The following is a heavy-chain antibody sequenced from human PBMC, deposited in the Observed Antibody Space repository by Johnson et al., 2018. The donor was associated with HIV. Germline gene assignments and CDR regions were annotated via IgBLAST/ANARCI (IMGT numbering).Heavy chain of an antibody. V-gene: IGHV3-30*03. CDR3: ARVRGGTGHGAFDI. CDR1: GFTFSSHD. CDR2: ISYDGSNQ. J-gene: IGHJ3*02. Sequence: QVQLVESGGGVVQPGRSLRVSCGASGFTFSSHDMHWVRQAPGKGLEWVAVISYDGSNQYCADSVKGRFTISRDNSNKTVYLQMNSLGPEDTAVYYCARVRGGTGHGAFDIWGQGTMVTVSS.